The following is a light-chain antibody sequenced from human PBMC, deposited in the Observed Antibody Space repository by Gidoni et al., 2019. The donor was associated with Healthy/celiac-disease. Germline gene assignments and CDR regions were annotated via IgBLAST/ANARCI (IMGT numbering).Light chain of an antibody. Sequence: EIVLTQSPGTLSLYPGDRATLSCRASQSVSSSYLAWYQQKPGQAPRLLIYGASSRATGIPDRFSGSGSGTDFTLTISRLEPEDFAVYYCQQYGSSRWTFGQGTKVEIK. V-gene: IGKV3-20*01. CDR3: QQYGSSRWT. CDR1: QSVSSSY. J-gene: IGKJ1*01. CDR2: GAS.